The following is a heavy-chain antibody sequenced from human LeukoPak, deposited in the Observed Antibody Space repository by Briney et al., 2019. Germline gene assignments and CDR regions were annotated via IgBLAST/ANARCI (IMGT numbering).Heavy chain of an antibody. V-gene: IGHV3-30*04. CDR2: ISYDGSNK. CDR1: GFTFDDYA. CDR3: ARDHPSSSWTFDY. J-gene: IGHJ4*02. Sequence: PGGSLRLSCAASGFTFDDYAMHWVRQAPGKGLEWVAVISYDGSNKYYADSVKGRFTISRDNSKNTLYLQMNSLRAEDTAVYYCARDHPSSSWTFDYWGQGTLVTVSS. D-gene: IGHD6-13*01.